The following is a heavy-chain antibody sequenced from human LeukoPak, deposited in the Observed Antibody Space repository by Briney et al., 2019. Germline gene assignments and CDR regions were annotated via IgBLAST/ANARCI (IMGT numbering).Heavy chain of an antibody. D-gene: IGHD3-10*01. Sequence: GASVTVSCKASGYTFTGYYMHWVRQAPGQGLEWMGWINPNSGGTNYAQKFQGRVTMTRDTSISTAYMELSRLRSDDTAVYYCARDMVRGVRTAGYWGQGTLVTVSS. CDR2: INPNSGGT. J-gene: IGHJ4*02. CDR3: ARDMVRGVRTAGY. V-gene: IGHV1-2*02. CDR1: GYTFTGYY.